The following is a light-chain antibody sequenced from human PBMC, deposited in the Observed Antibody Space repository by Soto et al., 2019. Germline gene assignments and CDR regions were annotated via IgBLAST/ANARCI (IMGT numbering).Light chain of an antibody. J-gene: IGLJ1*01. CDR2: EVS. CDR1: SSDVGGYNY. CDR3: SSYTSSSFYV. V-gene: IGLV2-14*01. Sequence: SALTQPASVSGSPGQSITISCTGTSSDVGGYNYVSWYQQHPGKAPKLMIYEVSNRPSGVSNRFSGSKSGNTASLTISGLQAEDEADYYCSSYTSSSFYVFGTGTKLTVL.